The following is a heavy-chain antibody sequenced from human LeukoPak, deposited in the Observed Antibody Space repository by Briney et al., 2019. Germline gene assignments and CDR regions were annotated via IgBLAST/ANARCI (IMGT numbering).Heavy chain of an antibody. CDR3: ARDNGGQQLVNWDYYYYYGMDV. D-gene: IGHD6-13*01. CDR2: ISAYNGNT. Sequence: ASVKVSCTASGYTFTSYGISWVRQAPGQGLEWMGWISAYNGNTNYAQKLQGRVTMTTDTSTSTAYMELRSLRSDDTAVYYCARDNGGQQLVNWDYYYYYGMDVWGQGTTVTVSS. V-gene: IGHV1-18*01. J-gene: IGHJ6*02. CDR1: GYTFTSYG.